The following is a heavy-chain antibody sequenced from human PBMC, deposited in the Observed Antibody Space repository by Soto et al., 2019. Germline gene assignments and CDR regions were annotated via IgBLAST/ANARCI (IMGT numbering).Heavy chain of an antibody. CDR1: GYPFTSYG. Sequence: QVQLAQSGAEVKKPGASVKVSCKASGYPFTSYGVSWVRQAPGQGLEWMGWISGDNGRRNYAQTFQGRVTMTADTTTNTAYMALRSLRSDDTAVYYCARSHNYFDYWGQGTLVIVSS. CDR2: ISGDNGRR. J-gene: IGHJ4*02. V-gene: IGHV1-18*04. CDR3: ARSHNYFDY.